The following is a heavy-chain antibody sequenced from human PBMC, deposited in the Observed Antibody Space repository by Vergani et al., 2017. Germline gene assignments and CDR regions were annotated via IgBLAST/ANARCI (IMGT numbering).Heavy chain of an antibody. Sequence: QVQLVQPGAEVKKPGASVKVSCKASGYTFTGYYMHWVRQAPGQGLEWMGWINPNSGGTNYAQKFQGRVTMTRDTSISTAYMELSRLRSDDTAVYYCARGVDDFWSGYIPYYYYYYMDVWGKGTTVTVSS. CDR1: GYTFTGYY. J-gene: IGHJ6*03. CDR2: INPNSGGT. D-gene: IGHD3-3*01. CDR3: ARGVDDFWSGYIPYYYYYYMDV. V-gene: IGHV1-2*02.